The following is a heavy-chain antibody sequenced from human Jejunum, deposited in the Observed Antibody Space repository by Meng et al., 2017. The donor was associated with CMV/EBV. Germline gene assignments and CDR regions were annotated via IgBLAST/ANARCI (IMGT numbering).Heavy chain of an antibody. CDR1: SKYW. D-gene: IGHD3-22*01. CDR2: IKQDASEA. CDR3: ASLNYYDSRGYHWYFDL. Sequence: SKYWMSWGRQAPGKGLEWVANIKQDASEAYYLDSLKGRFTISRDNAENSLYLQMNSLRAEDTAVYYCASLNYYDSRGYHWYFDLWGRGTLVTVSS. J-gene: IGHJ2*01. V-gene: IGHV3-7*01.